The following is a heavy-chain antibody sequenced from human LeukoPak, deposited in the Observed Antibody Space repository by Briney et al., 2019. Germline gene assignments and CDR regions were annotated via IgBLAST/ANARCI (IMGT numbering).Heavy chain of an antibody. CDR1: GFTFSSYA. CDR2: ISYDGSNK. D-gene: IGHD3-16*01. CDR3: ARGQNGGISIDY. Sequence: GGPLRLSCAASGFTFSSYAMHWVRQAPGKGLEWVAVISYDGSNKYYADSVKGRFTISRDNSKNTLYLQMNSLRAEDTAVYYCARGQNGGISIDYWGQGTLVTVSS. J-gene: IGHJ4*02. V-gene: IGHV3-30-3*01.